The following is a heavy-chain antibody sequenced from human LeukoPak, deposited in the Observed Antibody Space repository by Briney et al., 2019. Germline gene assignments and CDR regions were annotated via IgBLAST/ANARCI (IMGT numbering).Heavy chain of an antibody. D-gene: IGHD2-15*01. V-gene: IGHV3-23*01. Sequence: GGSLRLSCAASGFTFSSYAMSWVRQAPGKGLEWVSAISGSGGSTYYAGSVKGRFTISRDNSKNTLYLQMNSLRAEDTAVYYCAKRDDSFYCSGGSCYSGDYYYYYGMDVWGQGTTVTVSS. CDR2: ISGSGGST. CDR1: GFTFSSYA. J-gene: IGHJ6*02. CDR3: AKRDDSFYCSGGSCYSGDYYYYYGMDV.